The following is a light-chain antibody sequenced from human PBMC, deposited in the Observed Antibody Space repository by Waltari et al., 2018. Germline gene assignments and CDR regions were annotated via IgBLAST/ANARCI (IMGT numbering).Light chain of an antibody. V-gene: IGKV2-28*01. CDR2: LGS. J-gene: IGKJ1*01. CDR1: QSLLHSSGYNY. CDR3: MQPLQTPWT. Sequence: DIVMTQSPLSLPVTLGEPASISCRSSQSLLHSSGYNYLDWYLQKPGQSPQLLVYLGSHRASGVPDRFSGRGSGTDFTLKISRVEAEDVGVYYCMQPLQTPWTFGQGTKVEIK.